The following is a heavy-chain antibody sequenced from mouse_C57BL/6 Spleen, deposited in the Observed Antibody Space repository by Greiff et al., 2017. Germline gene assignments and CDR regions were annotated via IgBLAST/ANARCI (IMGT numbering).Heavy chain of an antibody. D-gene: IGHD2-3*01. V-gene: IGHV1-82*01. CDR2: IYPGDGDT. CDR3: ARSGGYDGYSPPYAMDY. J-gene: IGHJ4*01. Sequence: VQLQESGPELVKPGASVKISCKASGYAFSSSWMNWVKQRPGKGLEWIGRIYPGDGDTNYNGKFKGKATLTADKSASTANMQLSSLTSEDTAVYFCARSGGYDGYSPPYAMDYWGQGTSVTVSS. CDR1: GYAFSSSW.